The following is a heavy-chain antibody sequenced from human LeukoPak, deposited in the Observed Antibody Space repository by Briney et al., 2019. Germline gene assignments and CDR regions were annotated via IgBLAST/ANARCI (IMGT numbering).Heavy chain of an antibody. V-gene: IGHV3-11*01. J-gene: IGHJ4*02. D-gene: IGHD2-2*01. CDR3: ARAQYLALDH. CDR1: GFTFTDYY. CDR2: ISSGSGTI. Sequence: GGSLRLSCTGSGFTFTDYYMSWVREAPGKGLEWIAYISSGSGTIYYADYGRGRFTISRDHAQASLFLQMNSLRAEDTAVYYCARAQYLALDHWGQGTLVTVSS.